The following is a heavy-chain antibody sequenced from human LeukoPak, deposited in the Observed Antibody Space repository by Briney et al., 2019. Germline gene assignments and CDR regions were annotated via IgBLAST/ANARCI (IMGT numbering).Heavy chain of an antibody. J-gene: IGHJ4*02. CDR1: GFTFIANW. CDR3: TRTGYRSNWYVPN. Sequence: GGPLSLSWAGLGFTFIANWLVGFGQPPGRGRDGGATIREDGSEKYYVDSVKGRFTISRDNAKNSLYLQMNSLRAEDTAVYYCTRTGYRSNWYVPNWGQGTLVTVSS. CDR2: IREDGSEK. D-gene: IGHD6-13*01. V-gene: IGHV3-7*01.